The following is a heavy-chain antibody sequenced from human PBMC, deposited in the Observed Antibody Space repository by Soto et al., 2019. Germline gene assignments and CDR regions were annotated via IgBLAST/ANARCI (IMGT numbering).Heavy chain of an antibody. V-gene: IGHV1-18*01. CDR3: ARWGPYYDFWSGYQYFDY. CDR2: ISAYNGNT. D-gene: IGHD3-3*01. CDR1: VYTFTSCG. Sequence: GASVKVSCKASVYTFTSCGISWVRQAPGQGLEWMGWISAYNGNTNYAQKLQGRVTMTTDTSTSTAYMELRSLRSDDTAVYYCARWGPYYDFWSGYQYFDYWGQGTLVTVSS. J-gene: IGHJ4*02.